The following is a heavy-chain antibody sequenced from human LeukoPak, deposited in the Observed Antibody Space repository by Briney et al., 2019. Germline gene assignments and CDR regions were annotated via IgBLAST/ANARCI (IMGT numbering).Heavy chain of an antibody. CDR1: GFTFSSYG. D-gene: IGHD3-10*01. CDR2: VSYDGSNK. V-gene: IGHV3-30*03. Sequence: GRSLRLSCAASGFTFSSYGMHWVRQAPGKGLEWVAVVSYDGSNKYYADSVKGRFTISRDNSKNTLYLQMNSLRAEDTAVYYCARSLLWFGDYYGMDVWGQGTTVTVSS. CDR3: ARSLLWFGDYYGMDV. J-gene: IGHJ6*02.